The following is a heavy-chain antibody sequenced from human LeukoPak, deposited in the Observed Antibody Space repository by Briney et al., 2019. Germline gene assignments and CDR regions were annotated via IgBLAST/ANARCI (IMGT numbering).Heavy chain of an antibody. CDR1: GFTFRSYW. CDR2: VIRDGSFT. V-gene: IGHV3-74*01. D-gene: IGHD5-24*01. CDR3: VRDGDDFNFDY. J-gene: IGHJ4*02. Sequence: GGSLRLSCAASGFTFRSYWMHWVRQAPEKGLEWVSRVIRDGSFTNYADSVKGRFTISRDNAKNTLYLQMSSLRAEDTAVYFCVRDGDDFNFDYWGQGSLVTVSS.